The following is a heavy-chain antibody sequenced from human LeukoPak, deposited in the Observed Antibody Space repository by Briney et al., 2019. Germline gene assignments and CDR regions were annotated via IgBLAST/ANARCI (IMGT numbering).Heavy chain of an antibody. CDR2: ISYDGSNK. CDR3: ARAPYYYDSSGYDFDY. CDR1: GFTFSSYA. J-gene: IGHJ4*02. Sequence: GGSLRLSCAASGFTFSSYAMHWVRQAPGKGLEWVAVISYDGSNKYYADSVKGRFTISRDNSKNTLYLQMNSLRAEGTAVYYCARAPYYYDSSGYDFDYWGQGTLVTVSS. D-gene: IGHD3-22*01. V-gene: IGHV3-30-3*01.